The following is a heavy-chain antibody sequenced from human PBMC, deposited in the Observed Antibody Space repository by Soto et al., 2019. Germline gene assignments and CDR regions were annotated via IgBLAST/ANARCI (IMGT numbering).Heavy chain of an antibody. J-gene: IGHJ6*02. CDR1: GGSFSGYY. D-gene: IGHD6-19*01. CDR3: ASHKGSGWHYYYYGMDV. CDR2: INHSGST. V-gene: IGHV4-34*01. Sequence: PSETLSLTCAVYGGSFSGYYWSWIRQPPGKGLEWIGEINHSGSTNYNPSLKSRVTISVDTSKNQFSLKLSSVTAADTAVYYCASHKGSGWHYYYYGMDVWGQGTTVTVS.